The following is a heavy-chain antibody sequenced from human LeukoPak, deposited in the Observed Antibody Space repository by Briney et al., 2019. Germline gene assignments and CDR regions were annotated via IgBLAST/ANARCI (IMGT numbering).Heavy chain of an antibody. CDR1: GFTFSSYS. V-gene: IGHV3-21*01. CDR3: ARDHSRDGLWFGELTTPFKYNWFDP. J-gene: IGHJ5*02. CDR2: ISSSSSYI. D-gene: IGHD3-10*01. Sequence: GGSLRLSCAASGFTFSSYSMNWVRQAPGKGLEWVSSISSSSSYIYYADSVKGRFTISRDNAKNSLYLQMNSLRAEDTAVYYCARDHSRDGLWFGELTTPFKYNWFDPWGQGTLVTVSS.